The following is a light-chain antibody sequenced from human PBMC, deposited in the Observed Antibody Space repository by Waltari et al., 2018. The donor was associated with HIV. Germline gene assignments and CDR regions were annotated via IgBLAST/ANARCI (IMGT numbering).Light chain of an antibody. J-gene: IGLJ3*02. Sequence: SALTQPASVSGFPGQSITISCTGADSDFGFYNFVSWYQQHPGKVPKLILYEVGSRASGVAERFSGTKSGNTASLTISGLQTEDEADYYCASYTANHTVMFGGGTKVTVL. CDR2: EVG. CDR3: ASYTANHTVM. V-gene: IGLV2-14*01. CDR1: DSDFGFYNF.